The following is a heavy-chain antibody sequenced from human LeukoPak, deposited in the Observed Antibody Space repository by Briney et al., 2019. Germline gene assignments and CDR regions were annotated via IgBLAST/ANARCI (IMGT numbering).Heavy chain of an antibody. Sequence: GGALRLSCAGSGFTFSSYGMHWVRQAPGKGLEWVALISYDGSYKYYADSVRGRFTISRDNSKNTLYLQMNSLRAEDTAVYYCARDGTTSSWVAYNWFDSWGQGTLVTVSS. CDR3: ARDGTTSSWVAYNWFDS. J-gene: IGHJ5*01. CDR1: GFTFSSYG. V-gene: IGHV3-30*03. CDR2: ISYDGSYK. D-gene: IGHD6-13*01.